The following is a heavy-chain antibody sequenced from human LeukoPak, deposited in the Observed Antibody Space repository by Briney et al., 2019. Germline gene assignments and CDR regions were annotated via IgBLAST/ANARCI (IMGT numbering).Heavy chain of an antibody. CDR3: VRGYSFGPYGMDV. V-gene: IGHV3-64D*09. J-gene: IGHJ6*02. Sequence: GGSLRLSCSASGFPFSSYAMHWVRQAPGKGLEYVSAISDSGGSTYYAESVNGRFTISRDNSKNTLYLQMSSLRAEDTAVYFCVRGYSFGPYGMDVWGQGTTVTVSS. D-gene: IGHD2-15*01. CDR2: ISDSGGST. CDR1: GFPFSSYA.